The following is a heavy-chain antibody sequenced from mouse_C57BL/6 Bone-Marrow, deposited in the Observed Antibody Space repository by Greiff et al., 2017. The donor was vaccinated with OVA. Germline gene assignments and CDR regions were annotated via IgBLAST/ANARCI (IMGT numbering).Heavy chain of an antibody. CDR2: IDPENGDT. J-gene: IGHJ2*01. CDR3: TTRILDY. V-gene: IGHV14-4*01. Sequence: VQLKESGAELVRPGASVKLSCTASGFNIKDDYMHWVKQRPEQGLEWIGWIDPENGDTEYASKFQGKATITADTSSNTAYLQRSSLTSEDTAVYYCTTRILDYWGQGTTLTVSS. CDR1: GFNIKDDY.